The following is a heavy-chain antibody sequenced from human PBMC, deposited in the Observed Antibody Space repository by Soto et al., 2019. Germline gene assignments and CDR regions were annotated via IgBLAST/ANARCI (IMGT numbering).Heavy chain of an antibody. V-gene: IGHV3-23*01. CDR1: VFTFSCYA. Sequence: WGSLLLSCAASVFTFSCYAMNWVRQAPGKGLEWISVISNSGHSAYYADSVKGRFTISRDNSKNTLYLQIKSLRAEDTAAYYCAKGGPNFINWFGPWGQGTMVTVSS. J-gene: IGHJ5*02. CDR2: ISNSGHSA. D-gene: IGHD7-27*01. CDR3: AKGGPNFINWFGP.